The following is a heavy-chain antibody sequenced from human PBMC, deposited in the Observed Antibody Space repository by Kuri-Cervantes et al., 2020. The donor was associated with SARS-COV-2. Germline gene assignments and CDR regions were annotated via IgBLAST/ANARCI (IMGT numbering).Heavy chain of an antibody. Sequence: GESLRLSCTASGFMFSRNCMSWVSQGLGKGMEWVDNINQDGSENSYVDSLKERFTITRDNAKNSLYLQMYSLRAGDTSVYYCASFEVGEHWGQGTLVTVSS. D-gene: IGHD3-3*01. V-gene: IGHV3-7*01. CDR3: ASFEVGEH. J-gene: IGHJ4*02. CDR2: INQDGSEN. CDR1: GFMFSRNC.